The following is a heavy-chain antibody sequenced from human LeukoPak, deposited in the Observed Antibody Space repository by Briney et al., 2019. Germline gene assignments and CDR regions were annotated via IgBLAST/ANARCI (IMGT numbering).Heavy chain of an antibody. J-gene: IGHJ4*02. Sequence: SETLSLTCTVSGGSISSYYWSWIRQPPGKGLECIGYIYYSGSTNYNPSLKSRVTISVDTSKNQFSLKLSSVTAADTAVYYCARTVATIPPEPFDYWGQGTLVTVSS. CDR3: ARTVATIPPEPFDY. V-gene: IGHV4-59*01. D-gene: IGHD5-24*01. CDR1: GGSISSYY. CDR2: IYYSGST.